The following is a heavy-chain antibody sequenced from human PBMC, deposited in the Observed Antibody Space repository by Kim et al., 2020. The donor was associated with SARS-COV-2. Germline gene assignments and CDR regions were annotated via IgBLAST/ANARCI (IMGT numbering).Heavy chain of an antibody. CDR1: GGSIRSGGKF. D-gene: IGHD2-2*01. V-gene: IGHV4-31*03. J-gene: IGHJ4*02. CDR2: ISYSGNS. CDR3: ARGQPLDY. Sequence: SETLSLTCSVSGGSIRSGGKFWTWIRQHPAKGLEWIGYISYSGNSHYSPSLRSRVIISLQTSENQFSLELTSVTAADTAVYYCARGQPLDYWGQGILDTV.